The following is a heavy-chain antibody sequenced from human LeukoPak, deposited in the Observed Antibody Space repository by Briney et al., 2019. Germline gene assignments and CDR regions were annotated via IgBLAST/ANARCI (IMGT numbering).Heavy chain of an antibody. J-gene: IGHJ3*01. V-gene: IGHV3-23*01. CDR1: GFTVSSNY. D-gene: IGHD4-23*01. Sequence: SGGSLRLSCAASGFTVSSNYMSWVRQAPGKGLEWVSGISGSGGSTDYADSVKGRFTISRDNSKNTLYLQMNSLRAEDTAVYYCAKSGVTSTFDGFDVWGQGTMVTVSS. CDR2: ISGSGGST. CDR3: AKSGVTSTFDGFDV.